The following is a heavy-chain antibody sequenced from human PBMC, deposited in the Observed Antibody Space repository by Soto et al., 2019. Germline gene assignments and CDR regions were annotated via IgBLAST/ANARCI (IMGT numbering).Heavy chain of an antibody. J-gene: IGHJ5*02. CDR3: AREAYYYDSSGIRDWFDP. V-gene: IGHV4-59*12. Sequence: SETLSLTCTVSGGSISSYYWSWIRQPPGKGLEWIGYIFYSGSTDYKPSLKSRVTMSVDTSKNQFSLKLSSVTAADTAVYYCAREAYYYDSSGIRDWFDPWGQGTLVTVSS. CDR1: GGSISSYY. D-gene: IGHD3-22*01. CDR2: IFYSGST.